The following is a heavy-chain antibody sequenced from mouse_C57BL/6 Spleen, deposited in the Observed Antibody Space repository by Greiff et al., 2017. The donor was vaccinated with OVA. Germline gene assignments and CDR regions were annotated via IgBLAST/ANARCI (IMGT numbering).Heavy chain of an antibody. D-gene: IGHD2-1*01. CDR3: ARCYYGNYGYAMDY. CDR2: IYYTFTI. CDR1: GISITTGNYR. J-gene: IGHJ4*01. Sequence: EVQLVESGPGLVKPSQTVFLTCTVTGISITTGNYRWSWIRQFPGNKLAWLCHIYYTFTITYNPSLTSRTTITRDTPKNQFFLEMNSLTAEDTATYYCARCYYGNYGYAMDYWGQGTSVTVSS. V-gene: IGHV3-5*01.